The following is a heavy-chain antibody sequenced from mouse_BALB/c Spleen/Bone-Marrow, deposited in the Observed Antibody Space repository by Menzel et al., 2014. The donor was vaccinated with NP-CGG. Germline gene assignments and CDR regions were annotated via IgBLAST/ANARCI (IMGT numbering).Heavy chain of an antibody. D-gene: IGHD1-3*01. CDR3: ARKLVGDY. Sequence: EVHLVESGPELVKPGASVKVSCRASGYSFTDYNMFWVKQSHGKSLEWIGYIDPDNGYTTYNQRFKGKATLTVDKSSSTAFMHLNSLTSGDSAVYYCARKLVGDYWGQGTTLTVSS. V-gene: IGHV1S135*01. CDR2: IDPDNGYT. CDR1: GYSFTDYN. J-gene: IGHJ2*01.